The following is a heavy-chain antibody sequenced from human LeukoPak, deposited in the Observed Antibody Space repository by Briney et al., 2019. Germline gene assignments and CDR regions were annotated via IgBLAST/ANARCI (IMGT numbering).Heavy chain of an antibody. V-gene: IGHV1-69*13. CDR1: GGTFSSYA. J-gene: IGHJ6*02. Sequence: SVTVSFTASGGTFSSYAISWVRQAPGQGLGWMGGIIPIFGTANYAQKFQGRVTITADESTSTAYMELSSLRSEDTAVYYCASRIPPRDVVPAANYYGMDVWGQGTTVTVSS. CDR2: IIPIFGTA. D-gene: IGHD2-2*01. CDR3: ASRIPPRDVVPAANYYGMDV.